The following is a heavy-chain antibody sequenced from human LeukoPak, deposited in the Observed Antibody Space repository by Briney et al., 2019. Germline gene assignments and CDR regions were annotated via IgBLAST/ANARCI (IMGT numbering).Heavy chain of an antibody. Sequence: PGGSLRLSCAASGFTFSSYSMNWVRQAPGKGLEWVSSISSSSSYIYYADSVKGRFTISRDNAKNSLYLQMNSLRAEDTAVYYCAREYDILTGYYIQAMGAFDIWGQGTMVTVSS. D-gene: IGHD3-9*01. CDR3: AREYDILTGYYIQAMGAFDI. V-gene: IGHV3-21*01. CDR1: GFTFSSYS. J-gene: IGHJ3*02. CDR2: ISSSSSYI.